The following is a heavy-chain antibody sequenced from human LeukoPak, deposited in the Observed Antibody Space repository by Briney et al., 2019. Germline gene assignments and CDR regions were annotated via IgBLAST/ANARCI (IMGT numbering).Heavy chain of an antibody. CDR1: GFTFSSYE. D-gene: IGHD6-13*01. V-gene: IGHV3-48*03. CDR3: ARRGSSSRYYFDY. J-gene: IGHJ4*02. CDR2: ISSTGNTI. Sequence: GGSLRLSCAASGFTFSSYEMSWVRQAPAKGLEWVSYISSTGNTIYYADSVKGRFTISRDDATNSVSLQMNSLRADDTAVYYCARRGSSSRYYFDYWGQGTPVTVSS.